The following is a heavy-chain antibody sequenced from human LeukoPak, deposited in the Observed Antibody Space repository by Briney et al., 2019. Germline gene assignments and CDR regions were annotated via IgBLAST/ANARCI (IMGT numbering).Heavy chain of an antibody. D-gene: IGHD1-26*01. CDR1: GGSISSYY. CDR3: ARDESGSYFGY. Sequence: SETLPLTCTVSGGSISSYYWSWIRQPPGKGLEWIGYIYYSGSTNYNPSLKSRVTISVDTSKNQFSLKLSSVTAADTAVYYCARDESGSYFGYWGQGTLVTVSS. J-gene: IGHJ4*02. CDR2: IYYSGST. V-gene: IGHV4-59*01.